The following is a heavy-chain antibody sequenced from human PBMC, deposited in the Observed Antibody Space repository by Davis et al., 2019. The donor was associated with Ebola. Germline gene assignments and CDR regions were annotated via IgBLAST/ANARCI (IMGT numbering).Heavy chain of an antibody. D-gene: IGHD5-24*01. V-gene: IGHV4-34*01. CDR2: INHSGST. CDR1: GGSFSGYY. CDR3: ASRDGYNWYY. J-gene: IGHJ4*02. Sequence: PSETLSLTCAVYGGSFSGYYWSWIRQPPGKGLEWIGEINHSGSTNYNPSLKSRVTISVDTSKNQFSLKLSSVTAADTAVYYCASRDGYNWYYWGQGTLVTVSS.